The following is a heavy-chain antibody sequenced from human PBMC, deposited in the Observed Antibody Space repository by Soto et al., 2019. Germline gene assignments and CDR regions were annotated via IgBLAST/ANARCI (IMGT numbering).Heavy chain of an antibody. V-gene: IGHV3-23*01. Sequence: GGSLRLSCAASGFTFSSYAMSWVRQAPGKGLEWVSAISGSGGSTYYADSVKGRFTISRDNSKNTLYLQMNSLRAEDTAVYYCAAVIKGVYCSGGSCAMDVWGKGTTVTVSS. CDR1: GFTFSSYA. CDR2: ISGSGGST. D-gene: IGHD2-15*01. CDR3: AAVIKGVYCSGGSCAMDV. J-gene: IGHJ6*03.